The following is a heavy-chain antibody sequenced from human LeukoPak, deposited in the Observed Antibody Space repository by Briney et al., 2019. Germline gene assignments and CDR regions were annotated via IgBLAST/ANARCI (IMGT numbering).Heavy chain of an antibody. CDR1: GFTVSSNY. D-gene: IGHD6-19*01. Sequence: GGSLRLSCAASGFTVSSNYMSWVRQAPGKGLEWVSVIFTGGTTYYADSVKGRFTISRDNSKNTLYLQMNSLRAEDTAVYYCAREPVSGTGYWGQGTLVAVSS. CDR2: IFTGGTT. V-gene: IGHV3-66*01. J-gene: IGHJ4*02. CDR3: AREPVSGTGY.